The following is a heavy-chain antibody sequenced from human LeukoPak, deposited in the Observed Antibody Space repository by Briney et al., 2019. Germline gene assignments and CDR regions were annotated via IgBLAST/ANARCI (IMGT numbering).Heavy chain of an antibody. D-gene: IGHD5-18*01. V-gene: IGHV4-59*08. CDR3: ARHLNTDMVKAHFDY. CDR1: GGSISTYY. J-gene: IGHJ4*02. Sequence: PSETLSLTCTVSGGSISTYYWSWVRQPAGKGLEWLAYIHYSGSTNYSTWLKSRVSISLETSKNQFSLKLTSVTAADTAVYYCARHLNTDMVKAHFDYWGQGTLVTVSS. CDR2: IHYSGST.